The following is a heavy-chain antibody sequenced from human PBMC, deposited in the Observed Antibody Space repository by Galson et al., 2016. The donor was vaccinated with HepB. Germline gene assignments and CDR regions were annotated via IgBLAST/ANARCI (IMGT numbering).Heavy chain of an antibody. CDR3: ARVPGYYYGMDV. J-gene: IGHJ6*02. Sequence: SLRLSCAASGFIFSEFYMAWIRQAPGKGLEWVSQISSTGTTTHSADSVKGRFTISRDNTKNSLYLQMNSLRTEDTAVYYCARVPGYYYGMDVWGQGTTVTVSS. CDR1: GFIFSEFY. CDR2: ISSTGTTT. V-gene: IGHV3-11*01.